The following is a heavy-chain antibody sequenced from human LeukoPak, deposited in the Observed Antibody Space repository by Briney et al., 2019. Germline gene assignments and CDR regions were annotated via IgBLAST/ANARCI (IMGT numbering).Heavy chain of an antibody. Sequence: GGSLRLSCAASGFTFSSYWMHWVRHVPGKGLVWVSRIKSDGSITSYADFVKGRFSISRDNAKNTLYLEMSNLRDEDTAVYYCLVITVGYWGQGTLVPVSA. V-gene: IGHV3-74*01. CDR3: LVITVGY. CDR1: GFTFSSYW. D-gene: IGHD3-10*01. CDR2: IKSDGSIT. J-gene: IGHJ4*02.